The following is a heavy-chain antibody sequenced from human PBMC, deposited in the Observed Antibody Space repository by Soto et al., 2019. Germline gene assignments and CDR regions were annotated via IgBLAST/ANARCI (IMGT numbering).Heavy chain of an antibody. J-gene: IGHJ4*02. CDR3: VRDNSGFDY. CDR1: GYPFTNNC. V-gene: IGHV1-46*03. CDR2: IYPNGGTT. Sequence: ASLKVSCKTSGYPFTNNCIHWVRQAPGQGLEWMGMIYPNGGTTDYAQKFQGRVTMTSDTSTTTVYMELSSLTADDRAVCYCVRDNSGFDYWGQGTVVTVSS. D-gene: IGHD6-13*01.